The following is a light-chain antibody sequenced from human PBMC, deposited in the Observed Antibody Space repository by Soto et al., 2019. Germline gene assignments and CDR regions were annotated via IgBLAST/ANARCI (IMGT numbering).Light chain of an antibody. J-gene: IGKJ1*01. CDR3: QQYHIYSGT. CDR2: HAS. Sequence: GDRVTITCRASQTISSWLAWYQQKPGKAPKLLIYHASSLASGVPSRFSGSGSGTEFTLTINSLQPDDFATYYCQQYHIYSGTFGQGTKVDIK. CDR1: QTISSW. V-gene: IGKV1-5*01.